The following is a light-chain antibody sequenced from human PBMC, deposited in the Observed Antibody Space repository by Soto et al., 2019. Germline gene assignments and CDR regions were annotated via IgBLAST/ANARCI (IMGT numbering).Light chain of an antibody. CDR1: RSDVGGYDF. J-gene: IGLJ1*01. CDR3: SSYATSSTRV. CDR2: EVT. V-gene: IGLV2-14*03. Sequence: ARNEPGYVFGSPGQSSTISGTGTRSDVGGYDFVSWEQQHPDKAPKLMIYEVTSRPSGVSHRFSGSKSVNTATLTISGLQAEEEGDYSCSSYATSSTRVFGTGTKVTVL.